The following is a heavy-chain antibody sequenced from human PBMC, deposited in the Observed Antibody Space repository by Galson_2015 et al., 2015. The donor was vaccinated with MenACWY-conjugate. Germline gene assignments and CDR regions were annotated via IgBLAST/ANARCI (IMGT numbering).Heavy chain of an antibody. CDR1: GYTLTELS. Sequence: QSGAEVKKPGTSVKVSCKVSGYTLTELSMHWVRQAPGKGLEWMGGFDPEDGETIYAQKFQGRVTMTEDTSTDTAYMELSSLRSEDTAVYYCATDLGWERITMVRQPFYGMDVWGQGTTVTVSS. D-gene: IGHD3-10*01. CDR2: FDPEDGET. J-gene: IGHJ6*02. V-gene: IGHV1-24*01. CDR3: ATDLGWERITMVRQPFYGMDV.